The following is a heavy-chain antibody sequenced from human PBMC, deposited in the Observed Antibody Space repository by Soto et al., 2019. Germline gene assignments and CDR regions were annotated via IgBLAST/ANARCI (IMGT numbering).Heavy chain of an antibody. CDR2: INPKNGDT. J-gene: IGHJ6*02. V-gene: IGHV1-2*04. Sequence: GASVKVSYKASGYTFIGYYIHWVRQAPGQGLEWMGWINPKNGDTNYAQKFQGWVTMTKDTSISTAYMELSRLTSDDTAVYYCARERSSAGAARPAYYYYGMDVWGQGTTVTVSS. D-gene: IGHD6-6*01. CDR1: GYTFIGYY. CDR3: ARERSSAGAARPAYYYYGMDV.